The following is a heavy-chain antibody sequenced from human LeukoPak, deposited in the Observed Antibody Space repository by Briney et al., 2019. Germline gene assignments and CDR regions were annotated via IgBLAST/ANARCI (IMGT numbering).Heavy chain of an antibody. J-gene: IGHJ3*02. CDR3: ARANYDSSGYYSIGLNAFDI. CDR2: IYSDVSST. V-gene: IGHV3-74*01. CDR1: GFTFSSYW. D-gene: IGHD3-22*01. Sequence: VGSLRLSCAASGFTFSSYWMHCVRQAPGKGLVWVSRIYSDVSSTSYADSVKGRFTISRDNAKNTLYLQMNSLRAEDTAVYYCARANYDSSGYYSIGLNAFDIWGQGTMVTVSS.